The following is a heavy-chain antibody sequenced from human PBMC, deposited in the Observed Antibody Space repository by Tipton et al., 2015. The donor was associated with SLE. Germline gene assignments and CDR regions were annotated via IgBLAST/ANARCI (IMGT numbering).Heavy chain of an antibody. J-gene: IGHJ4*02. CDR2: IYYSGST. CDR1: GGSISSHY. D-gene: IGHD3-10*01. CDR3: ATGYYYGSGSHLGY. V-gene: IGHV4-59*11. Sequence: TLSLTCTVSGGSISSHYWSWIRQPPGKGLEWIGYIYYSGSTNYNPSLKSRVTISVDTSKNQFSLKLSSVTAADTAVYYCATGYYYGSGSHLGYWGQGTLVTVSS.